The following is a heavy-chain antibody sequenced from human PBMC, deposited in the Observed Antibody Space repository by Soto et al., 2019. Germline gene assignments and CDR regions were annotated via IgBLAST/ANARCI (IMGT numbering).Heavy chain of an antibody. J-gene: IGHJ3*02. D-gene: IGHD6-6*01. CDR3: ARKERADHHRATPRRACHI. V-gene: IGHV5-51*01. CDR1: GSRLTTDG. CDR2: IYRGESAT. Sequence: KGWGSRLTTDGVVSVRKKPGKGREWMGIIYRGESATGYSPSFQGQVTISADTSISTAYLQWSSLKASDPAMYYCARKERADHHRATPRRACHIWAHGTIVTV.